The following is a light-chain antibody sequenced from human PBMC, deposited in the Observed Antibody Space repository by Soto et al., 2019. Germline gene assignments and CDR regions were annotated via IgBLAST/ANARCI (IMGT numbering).Light chain of an antibody. CDR2: EDN. CDR3: QSYDNNNHWV. V-gene: IGLV6-57*01. J-gene: IGLJ3*02. Sequence: NFMLTRPHAVSESPGKTVTMSWTRSSGSIANNYVQWYQQRPGSSPTTVIYEDNQRPSGVPDRFSGSIDSSSHSASLTISGLKTEDEADYYCQSYDNNNHWVFAGGTKLTVL. CDR1: SGSIANNY.